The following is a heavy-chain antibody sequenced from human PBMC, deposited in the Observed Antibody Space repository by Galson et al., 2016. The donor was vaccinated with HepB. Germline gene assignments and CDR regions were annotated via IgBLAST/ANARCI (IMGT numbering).Heavy chain of an antibody. CDR3: ARDTYYFWDGFTSYAFDI. CDR2: IYYSGST. J-gene: IGHJ3*02. V-gene: IGHV4-39*02. CDR1: GGSISSSSYY. D-gene: IGHD3-3*01. Sequence: ETLSLTCTVSGGSISSSSYYWGWIRQPPGKGLEWIGSIYYSGSTYYNPSLKSRVTISVDTSKSQFSLKLSSVTAADTALYYCARDTYYFWDGFTSYAFDIWGQGRMVTVSS.